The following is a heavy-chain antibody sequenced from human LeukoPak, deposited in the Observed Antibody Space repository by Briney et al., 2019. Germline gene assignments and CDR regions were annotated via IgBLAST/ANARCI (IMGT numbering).Heavy chain of an antibody. CDR3: ARDGYYYGSMEAENWFDP. V-gene: IGHV1-46*01. D-gene: IGHD3-10*01. Sequence: ASVKVSCKASGYTFTSYYMHWVRQAPGQGLEWMGIINPSGGSTSCAQKFQGRVTMTRDTSTSTVYMELSSLRSEDTAVYYCARDGYYYGSMEAENWFDPWGQGTLVTVSS. CDR2: INPSGGST. CDR1: GYTFTSYY. J-gene: IGHJ5*02.